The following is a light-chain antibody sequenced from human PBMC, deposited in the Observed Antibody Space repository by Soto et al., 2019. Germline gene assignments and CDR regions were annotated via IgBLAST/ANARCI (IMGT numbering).Light chain of an antibody. V-gene: IGKV3-20*01. Sequence: ESVLTQSPGSLSLSPGERATLSCRATQTVNSKFLNWYQHKPGQAPRLLIYGASLRATGIPDRFSGSRSGADFTPTITRLQPEDSAVYFCQQFDDSRPAFTFGQGTKLEI. J-gene: IGKJ2*01. CDR2: GAS. CDR1: QTVNSKF. CDR3: QQFDDSRPAFT.